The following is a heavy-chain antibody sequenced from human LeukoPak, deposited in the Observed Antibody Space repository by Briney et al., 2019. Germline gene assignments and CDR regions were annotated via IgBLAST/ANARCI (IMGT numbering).Heavy chain of an antibody. CDR1: GFTVSRNY. Sequence: GGSLRLSCAVSGFTVSRNYMSWVRQAPGKGLEWVSVIYSDGSTYYADSVKGRFTISRDNSKNTLYLQMNSLRAEDTAVYYCARDSGSGNYGSGWFLDYWGREPWSPSPQ. D-gene: IGHD3-10*01. V-gene: IGHV3-66*01. CDR3: ARDSGSGNYGSGWFLDY. J-gene: IGHJ4*02. CDR2: IYSDGST.